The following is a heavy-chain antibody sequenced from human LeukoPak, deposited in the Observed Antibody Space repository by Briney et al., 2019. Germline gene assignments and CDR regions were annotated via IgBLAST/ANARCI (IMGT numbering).Heavy chain of an antibody. D-gene: IGHD5-18*01. V-gene: IGHV3-21*01. CDR1: GFTFSSYS. Sequence: TGGSLRLSCAASGFTFSSYSMNWVRQAPGKGLKWVSSISSSSSYIYYADSVKGRFTISRDNAKNSLYLQMNSLRAEDTAVYYCARLFIRDTAETGFDYWGQGTLVTVSS. CDR2: ISSSSSYI. J-gene: IGHJ4*02. CDR3: ARLFIRDTAETGFDY.